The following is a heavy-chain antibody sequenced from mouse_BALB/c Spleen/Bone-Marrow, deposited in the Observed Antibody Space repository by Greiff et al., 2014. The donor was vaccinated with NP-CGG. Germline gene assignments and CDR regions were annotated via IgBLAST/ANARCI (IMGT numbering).Heavy chain of an antibody. D-gene: IGHD2-3*01. J-gene: IGHJ4*01. CDR3: TRHGGYYPYYYAMDY. CDR2: ISHGGGTT. Sequence: EVQRVESGGGLVKPGGSLKLSCAASGFAFSSHDMSWVRQTPEKRLEWVAYISHGGGTTYYSDTVKGRFTISRDNAKNTLYLQMSSLKSEDTAIYYCTRHGGYYPYYYAMDYWGQGTSVTVSS. V-gene: IGHV5-12-1*01. CDR1: GFAFSSHD.